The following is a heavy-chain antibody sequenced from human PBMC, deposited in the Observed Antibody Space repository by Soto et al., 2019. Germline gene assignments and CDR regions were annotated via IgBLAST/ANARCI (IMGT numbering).Heavy chain of an antibody. Sequence: SETLSLTYTVSGGSISSYYWSWIRPPPGKGLEWIGYTYYSGSTNSNPSLKSRVTISVDTSKNQFSLRLSSVTAADTAVYYCARVAPPIYCSGGSCYPFLDYWGQGTLVTVSS. V-gene: IGHV4-59*01. D-gene: IGHD2-15*01. CDR1: GGSISSYY. CDR3: ARVAPPIYCSGGSCYPFLDY. CDR2: TYYSGST. J-gene: IGHJ4*02.